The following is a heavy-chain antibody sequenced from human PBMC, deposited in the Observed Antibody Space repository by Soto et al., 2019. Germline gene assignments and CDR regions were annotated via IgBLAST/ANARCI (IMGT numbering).Heavy chain of an antibody. D-gene: IGHD3-22*01. CDR3: ASPTWDYYDSSGYYPYYFDY. Sequence: QLQLQESGPGLVKPSETLSLTCTVSGGSISSSSYYWGWIRQPPGKGLEWIGSIYYSGSTYYNPSLKSRVTISVDTSKNQFSLKLSSVTAADTAVYYCASPTWDYYDSSGYYPYYFDYWGQGTLVTVSS. CDR1: GGSISSSSYY. CDR2: IYYSGST. J-gene: IGHJ4*02. V-gene: IGHV4-39*01.